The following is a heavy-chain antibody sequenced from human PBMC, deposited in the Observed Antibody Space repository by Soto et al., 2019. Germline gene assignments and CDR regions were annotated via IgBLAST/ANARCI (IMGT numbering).Heavy chain of an antibody. CDR3: VRHFGISDEGNC. Sequence: GESLKISCSVYGYTFTTHGIAWVRQMPGRGLEWMARIDPSDSYSNYSPSFKGHVSVSVDKSTNTAYLQWTSLKASDTAVYDCVRHFGISDEGNCRGQGTPVTVSS. CDR1: GYTFTTHG. CDR2: IDPSDSYS. D-gene: IGHD2-21*02. J-gene: IGHJ4*02. V-gene: IGHV5-10-1*01.